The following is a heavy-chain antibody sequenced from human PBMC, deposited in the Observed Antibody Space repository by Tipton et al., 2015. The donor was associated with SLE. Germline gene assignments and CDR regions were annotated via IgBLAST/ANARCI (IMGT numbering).Heavy chain of an antibody. CDR3: AREGAGYCSGGSCPCDY. Sequence: TLSLTCTVSGVSISSGGYYWSWIRQHPGKGLEWIGYIYYSGSTYYNPSLKSRVTISVDTSKNQFSLKLSSVTAADTAVYYCAREGAGYCSGGSCPCDYWGQGTLVTVSS. CDR2: IYYSGST. D-gene: IGHD2-15*01. V-gene: IGHV4-31*03. J-gene: IGHJ4*02. CDR1: GVSISSGGYY.